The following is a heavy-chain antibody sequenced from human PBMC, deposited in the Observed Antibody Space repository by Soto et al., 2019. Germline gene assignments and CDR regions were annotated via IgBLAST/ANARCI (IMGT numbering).Heavy chain of an antibody. CDR3: AGALENPYFYYGLNV. Sequence: PGGSLRLSCAASGFSFSSLAMSWARQAPGKGLEWVSSISGRGVDTLYADSVKGRFTISRDNSRNTLYLQMNSLRVEDTATYYCAGALENPYFYYGLNVWGQGTTVTVSS. V-gene: IGHV3-23*01. D-gene: IGHD1-1*01. CDR2: ISGRGVDT. CDR1: GFSFSSLA. J-gene: IGHJ6*02.